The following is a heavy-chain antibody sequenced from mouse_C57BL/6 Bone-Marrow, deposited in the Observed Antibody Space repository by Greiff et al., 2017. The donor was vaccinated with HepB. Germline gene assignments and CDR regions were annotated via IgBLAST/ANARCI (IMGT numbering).Heavy chain of an antibody. V-gene: IGHV5-4*01. D-gene: IGHD1-1*01. CDR2: ISDGGSYT. CDR3: ARDEDYYGSSSSYWYFDV. J-gene: IGHJ1*03. CDR1: GFTFSSYA. Sequence: DVKLVESGGGLVKPGGSLKLSCAASGFTFSSYAMSWVRQTPEKRLEWVATISDGGSYTYYPDNVKGRFTISRDNAKNNLFLQMSHLKSEDTAMYYCARDEDYYGSSSSYWYFDVWGTGTTVTVSS.